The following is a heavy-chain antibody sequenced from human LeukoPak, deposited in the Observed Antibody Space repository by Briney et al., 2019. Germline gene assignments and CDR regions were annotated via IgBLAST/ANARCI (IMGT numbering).Heavy chain of an antibody. Sequence: SETLSLTCAVYGGSFSGYYWSWIRQPPGKGLEWIGEVNHSGSTNYNPSLKSRVTISVDTSKKQFSLKLSSVTAADTAVYYCARGLSAVVYWGQGTLVTVSS. J-gene: IGHJ4*02. CDR3: ARGLSAVVY. V-gene: IGHV4-34*01. D-gene: IGHD3-16*02. CDR1: GGSFSGYY. CDR2: VNHSGST.